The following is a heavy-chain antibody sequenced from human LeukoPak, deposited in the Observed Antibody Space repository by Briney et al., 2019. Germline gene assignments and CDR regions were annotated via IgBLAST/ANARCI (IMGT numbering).Heavy chain of an antibody. D-gene: IGHD3-9*01. J-gene: IGHJ4*02. CDR3: ARGVQYYDFLTGYYPAPSYLDH. CDR2: IKQDGSEK. Sequence: GGSLRLSCEASGFTFSTYWMTWVRQAPGKGLEWVANIKQDGSEKSVVDSVEGRFTISRDNAKNSLYLQMNSLRAEDSAVYYCARGVQYYDFLTGYYPAPSYLDHWGQGALVTVSS. V-gene: IGHV3-7*01. CDR1: GFTFSTYW.